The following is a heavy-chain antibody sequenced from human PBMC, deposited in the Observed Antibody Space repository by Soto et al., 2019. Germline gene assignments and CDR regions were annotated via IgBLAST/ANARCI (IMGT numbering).Heavy chain of an antibody. CDR1: GGTFSSYA. J-gene: IGHJ4*02. V-gene: IGHV1-69*06. D-gene: IGHD1-26*01. CDR2: IIPIFGTA. CDR3: ARGWWELGKAGFFDY. Sequence: QVQLVQSGDEVKKPGSSVKVSCKASGGTFSSYAISWVRHAPGQGLEWMGGIIPIFGTANYAQKFQGRVTITADKSTSTAYMELSSLRSEDTAVYYCARGWWELGKAGFFDYWGQGTLVTVSS.